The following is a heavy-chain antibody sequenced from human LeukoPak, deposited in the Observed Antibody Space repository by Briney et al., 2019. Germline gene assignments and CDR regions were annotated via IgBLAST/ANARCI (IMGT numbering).Heavy chain of an antibody. CDR3: ARVDTAMVFDY. D-gene: IGHD5-18*01. V-gene: IGHV4-34*01. Sequence: SETLSLTCTVSGGSISSYYWSWIRQPPGKGLEWIGEINHSGSTNYNPSLKSRVTISVDTSKSQFSLKLSSVTAADTAVYYCARVDTAMVFDYWGQGTLVTVSS. J-gene: IGHJ4*02. CDR1: GGSISSYY. CDR2: INHSGST.